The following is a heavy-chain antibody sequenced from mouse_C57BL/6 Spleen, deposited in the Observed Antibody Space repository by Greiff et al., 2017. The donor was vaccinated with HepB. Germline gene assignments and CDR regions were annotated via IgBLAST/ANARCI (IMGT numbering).Heavy chain of an antibody. CDR2: IYPGSGNT. V-gene: IGHV1-66*01. D-gene: IGHD2-3*01. J-gene: IGHJ3*01. Sequence: QVQLKQSGPELVKPGASVKISCKASGYSFTSYYIHWVKQRPGQGLEWIGWIYPGSGNTKYNEKFKGKATLTADTSSSTAYMQLSSLTSEDSAVYYCASRDDGYYAWFAYWGQGTLVTVSA. CDR1: GYSFTSYY. CDR3: ASRDDGYYAWFAY.